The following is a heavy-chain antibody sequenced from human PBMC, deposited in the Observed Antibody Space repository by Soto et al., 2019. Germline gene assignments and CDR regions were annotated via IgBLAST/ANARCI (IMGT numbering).Heavy chain of an antibody. J-gene: IGHJ3*02. Sequence: SVKVSCKASGGTFSSYAISWVRQAPGQGLEWMGGIIPIFGTANYAQKFQGRVTITADKSTSTAYMELSSLRSEDTAVYYCARDHHYYDSSGYYKTDAFDIWRQRTMVTVS. CDR2: IIPIFGTA. CDR1: GGTFSSYA. V-gene: IGHV1-69*06. CDR3: ARDHHYYDSSGYYKTDAFDI. D-gene: IGHD3-22*01.